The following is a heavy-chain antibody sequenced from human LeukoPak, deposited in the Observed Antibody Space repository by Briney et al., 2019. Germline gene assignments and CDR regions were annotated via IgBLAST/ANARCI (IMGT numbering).Heavy chain of an antibody. V-gene: IGHV1-2*06. CDR3: ARGSSTSPYYYGMDV. D-gene: IGHD2-2*01. J-gene: IGHJ6*02. Sequence: ASVNVSCKASGYTFTGYYMHWVRQAPGQGLEWMGRINPNSGGTNYAQKFQGRVTMTRDTSISTAYMELSRLRSDDTAVYYCARGSSTSPYYYGMDVWGQGTTVTVSS. CDR2: INPNSGGT. CDR1: GYTFTGYY.